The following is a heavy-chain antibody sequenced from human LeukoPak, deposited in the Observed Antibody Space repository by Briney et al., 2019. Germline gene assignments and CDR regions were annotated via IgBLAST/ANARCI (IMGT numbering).Heavy chain of an antibody. CDR3: ARSHSDYMHDAYDL. Sequence: SVKVSCKASGGTFSSYAISWVRQAPGQGLEWMGGIIPIFGTANYAQKFQGRVTITTDESTSTAYMELSSLRSEDTAVYYCARSHSDYMHDAYDLWGRGSLVSVSA. V-gene: IGHV1-69*05. D-gene: IGHD4-11*01. J-gene: IGHJ3*01. CDR1: GGTFSSYA. CDR2: IIPIFGTA.